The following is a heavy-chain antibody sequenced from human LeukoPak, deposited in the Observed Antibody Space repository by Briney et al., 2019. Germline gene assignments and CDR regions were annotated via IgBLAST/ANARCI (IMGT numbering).Heavy chain of an antibody. CDR3: ARDLRRGYSYGRLGY. D-gene: IGHD5-18*01. CDR2: ISAYNGNT. V-gene: IGHV1-18*01. Sequence: ASVKVSCKASGYTFTSYGISWVRQAHGQGLEWMGWISAYNGNTNYAQKLQGRVTMTTDTSTSTAYMELRSLRSDDTAVYYCARDLRRGYSYGRLGYWGQGTLVTVSS. CDR1: GYTFTSYG. J-gene: IGHJ4*02.